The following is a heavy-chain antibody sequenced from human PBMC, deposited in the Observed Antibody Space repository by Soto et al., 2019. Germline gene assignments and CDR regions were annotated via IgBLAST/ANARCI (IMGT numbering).Heavy chain of an antibody. Sequence: EVQLVESGGGLVRPGGSLRLSCAASGFTLSSYSMNWVRQAPGKGLEWVSYISSSSSTIYYADSVKGRFTISRDNAKNSRYLQMNSLRDEDTAVYYCARSPGSGYSYGSDYWGQGTLVTVSS. CDR1: GFTLSSYS. D-gene: IGHD5-18*01. V-gene: IGHV3-48*02. CDR3: ARSPGSGYSYGSDY. CDR2: ISSSSSTI. J-gene: IGHJ4*02.